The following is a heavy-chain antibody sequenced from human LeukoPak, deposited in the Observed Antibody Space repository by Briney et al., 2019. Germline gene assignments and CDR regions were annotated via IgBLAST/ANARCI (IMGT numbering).Heavy chain of an antibody. V-gene: IGHV3-7*01. J-gene: IGHJ4*02. CDR1: GFTFTSYW. CDR3: AREDGTFDY. D-gene: IGHD1-1*01. CDR2: IKPEGHS. Sequence: GGSLRLSCAASGFTFTSYWMNWVPGAPGRGLEGVANIKPEGHSNYVGPLKGRFTISRDNAKNSLFLQMNSLRAEDTAVYYCAREDGTFDYWGQGALVTVSS.